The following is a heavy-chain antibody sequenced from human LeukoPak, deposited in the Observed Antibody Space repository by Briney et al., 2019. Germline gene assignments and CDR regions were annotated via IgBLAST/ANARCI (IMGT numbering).Heavy chain of an antibody. J-gene: IGHJ4*02. Sequence: PGGSLRLSCAASGFTFSTYWMHWVRQAPGKGLVWVSRVNSDGRSRSYADSVKGRFTISRDNAKNTLYQQMNSLRAEDTAVYYCARALDNGDYVDYWGQGTLVTVSS. CDR3: ARALDNGDYVDY. CDR2: VNSDGRSR. D-gene: IGHD4-17*01. CDR1: GFTFSTYW. V-gene: IGHV3-74*01.